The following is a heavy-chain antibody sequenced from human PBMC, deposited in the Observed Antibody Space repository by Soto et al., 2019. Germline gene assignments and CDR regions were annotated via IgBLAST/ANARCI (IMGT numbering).Heavy chain of an antibody. CDR3: ARVSSSWYYYYGMDV. D-gene: IGHD6-13*01. Sequence: XSVKVCCKASGYTFTSYARHWVRQAPGQRLEWMGWINAGNGNTKYSQKFQGRVTITRDTSANTAYMELSSLRSEDTAVYYCARVSSSWYYYYGMDVWGQGTTVTVSS. CDR1: GYTFTSYA. V-gene: IGHV1-3*01. J-gene: IGHJ6*02. CDR2: INAGNGNT.